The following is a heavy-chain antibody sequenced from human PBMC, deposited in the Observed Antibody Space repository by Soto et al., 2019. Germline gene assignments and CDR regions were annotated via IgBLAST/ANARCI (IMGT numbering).Heavy chain of an antibody. CDR3: ARVRDDFWSGSTPHYYYGMDV. Sequence: QVQLQESGPGLVKPSGTLSLTCAVSGGSISSSNWWSWVRQPPGKGLEWIGEIYHSGSTNYNPSLKSRVTISVDKSKNQFSLKLSSVTAADTAVYYCARVRDDFWSGSTPHYYYGMDVWGQGTTVTVSS. J-gene: IGHJ6*02. V-gene: IGHV4-4*02. CDR2: IYHSGST. CDR1: GGSISSSNW. D-gene: IGHD3-3*01.